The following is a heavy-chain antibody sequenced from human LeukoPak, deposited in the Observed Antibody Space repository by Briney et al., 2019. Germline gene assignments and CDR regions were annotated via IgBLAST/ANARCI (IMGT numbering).Heavy chain of an antibody. D-gene: IGHD5-18*01. CDR2: ISYDGSNK. V-gene: IGHV3-30*18. J-gene: IGHJ4*02. CDR3: AKGNRYSYGYGDY. Sequence: GGSLRLSCAASGFTFSSYGMHWVRQAPGKGLEWVAVISYDGSNKYYADSVKGRFTISRDNSKNTLYLQMNSLRAEDTAVYYCAKGNRYSYGYGDYWGQGTLVTVSS. CDR1: GFTFSSYG.